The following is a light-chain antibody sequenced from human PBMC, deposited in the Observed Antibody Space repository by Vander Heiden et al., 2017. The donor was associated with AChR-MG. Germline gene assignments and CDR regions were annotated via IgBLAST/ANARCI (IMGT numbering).Light chain of an antibody. CDR2: KTN. V-gene: IGLV1-47*01. CDR3: AAWDDSLSGPV. CDR1: TSNIGTNS. Sequence: QSVLTQPPSASRTPGQRVTISCSGGTSNIGTNSVSWYQQLPGTASQLLIYKTNQRPSGVPDRFSGSRSGTSASLVISDLRSDDESDFFCAAWDDSLSGPVFGGGTKLTVL. J-gene: IGLJ3*02.